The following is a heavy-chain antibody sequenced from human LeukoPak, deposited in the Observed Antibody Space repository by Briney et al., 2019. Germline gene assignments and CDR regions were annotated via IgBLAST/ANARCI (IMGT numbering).Heavy chain of an antibody. CDR3: ARGGRAAGPLFSRASYYYYMDV. CDR1: GFTFSSYX. CDR2: VSYDGSNK. D-gene: IGHD6-13*01. Sequence: GXXLXXSXAASGFTFSSYXMHWVRQAPGXXLEWVAVVSYDGSNKYYADSVKGRFTISRDNSKNTLYLQMNSLKTEDTAVYYCARGGRAAGPLFSRASYYYYMDVWGKGTTVTVSS. J-gene: IGHJ6*03. V-gene: IGHV3-30*03.